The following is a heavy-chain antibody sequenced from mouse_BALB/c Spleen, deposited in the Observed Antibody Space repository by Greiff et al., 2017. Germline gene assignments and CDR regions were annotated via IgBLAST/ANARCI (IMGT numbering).Heavy chain of an antibody. Sequence: EVMLVESGGGLVQPGGSLKLSCAASGFTFSSYGMSWVRQTPDKRLELVATINSNGGSTYYPDSVKGRCTITRDNAKNTLYLQMSSLKSEDTAMSYCARDNYGSSYAMDYWGQGTSGTVSS. J-gene: IGHJ4*01. CDR2: INSNGGST. D-gene: IGHD1-1*01. V-gene: IGHV5-6-3*01. CDR3: ARDNYGSSYAMDY. CDR1: GFTFSSYG.